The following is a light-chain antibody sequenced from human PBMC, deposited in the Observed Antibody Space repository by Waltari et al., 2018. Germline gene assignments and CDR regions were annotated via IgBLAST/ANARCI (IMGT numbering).Light chain of an antibody. CDR2: EAT. J-gene: IGLJ2*01. CDR3: SSYGNRNVV. Sequence: QSALTQPPSASGSPGQSVTISCTGTSSDVGGNNFFSWYQQYPGQAPKVLIYEATKRPSGVPDRFSGSKSGNTASLTVSGLQAEDEADYYCSSYGNRNVVFGGGTKVTVL. CDR1: SSDVGGNNF. V-gene: IGLV2-8*01.